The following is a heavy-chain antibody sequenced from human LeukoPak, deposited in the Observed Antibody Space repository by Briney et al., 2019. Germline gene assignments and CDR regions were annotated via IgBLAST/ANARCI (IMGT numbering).Heavy chain of an antibody. CDR3: AVRGYCSSTSCYDYYYYYMDV. D-gene: IGHD2-2*01. J-gene: IGHJ6*03. V-gene: IGHV4-39*01. Sequence: SETLSLTCTVSGGSISSSSYYWGWIRQPPGKGLEWIGSIYYSGSTYYNPSLKSRVTISVDTSKNQFSLKLSSVTAADTAVYYCAVRGYCSSTSCYDYYYYYMDVWGKGTTVTISS. CDR2: IYYSGST. CDR1: GGSISSSSYY.